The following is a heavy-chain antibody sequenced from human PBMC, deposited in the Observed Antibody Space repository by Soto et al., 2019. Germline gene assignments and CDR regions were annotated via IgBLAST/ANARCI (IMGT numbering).Heavy chain of an antibody. Sequence: GASVKVSCKASGYTFTGYYMHWVRQAPGQGLEWMGWINPNSGGTNYAQKFQGRVTMTRDTSISTAYMELSRLRSDDTAVYYCARVRPVYYDFWSGYYYYYGMDVWGQGTTVTVYS. D-gene: IGHD3-3*01. V-gene: IGHV1-2*02. CDR3: ARVRPVYYDFWSGYYYYYGMDV. CDR1: GYTFTGYY. J-gene: IGHJ6*02. CDR2: INPNSGGT.